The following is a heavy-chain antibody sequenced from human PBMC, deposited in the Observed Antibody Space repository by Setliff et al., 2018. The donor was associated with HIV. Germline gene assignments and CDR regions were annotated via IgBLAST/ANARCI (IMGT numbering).Heavy chain of an antibody. D-gene: IGHD3-22*01. V-gene: IGHV4-39*01. Sequence: SETLSLTCTVYGGFIKNSNYYWGWIRQPPGKGLEWIGNIHYSGSTYYNPSLKSRVTISVDTSKNQFSLKLSSVTAADRAVYYCARQIWNESPGYGFDPWGQGTLVTVSS. CDR2: IHYSGST. J-gene: IGHJ5*02. CDR3: ARQIWNESPGYGFDP. CDR1: GGFIKNSNYY.